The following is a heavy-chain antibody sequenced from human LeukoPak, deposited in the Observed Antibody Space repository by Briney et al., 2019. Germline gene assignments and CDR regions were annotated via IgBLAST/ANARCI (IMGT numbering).Heavy chain of an antibody. CDR3: IESGVRGSEWEYYFDY. J-gene: IGHJ4*02. CDR2: IRSKANSYAT. CDR1: GFTFSGSA. V-gene: IGHV3-73*01. Sequence: PGGSLRLSCAASGFTFSGSAMHWVRQASGKGLEWVGRIRSKANSYATAYAASVKGRFTISRDDSKNTAYLQMNSLKTEDTAVYYCIESGVRGSEWEYYFDYWGQGTLVTVSS. D-gene: IGHD1-26*01.